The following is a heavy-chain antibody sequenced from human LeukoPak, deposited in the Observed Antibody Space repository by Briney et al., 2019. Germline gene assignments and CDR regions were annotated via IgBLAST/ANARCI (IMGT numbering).Heavy chain of an antibody. D-gene: IGHD2-8*01. CDR3: TVDTNTDSQYY. CDR1: GFTFSHAW. CDR2: IKSKTDGGTT. J-gene: IGHJ4*02. V-gene: IGHV3-15*01. Sequence: PGGSLRLSCAGSGFTFSHAWMSWVRQGPGKGLEWVGRIKSKTDGGTTDYAAPVKGRFTISGDDSENTLYLQMNSLKTEDTAIYYCTVDTNTDSQYYWGQGTLVTVSS.